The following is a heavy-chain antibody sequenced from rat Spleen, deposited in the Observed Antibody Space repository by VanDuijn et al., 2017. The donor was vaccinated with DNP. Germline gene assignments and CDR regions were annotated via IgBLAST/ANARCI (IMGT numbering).Heavy chain of an antibody. V-gene: IGHV2-77*01. CDR1: GFSLTSYG. CDR2: IWGDGST. Sequence: QVQMKETGPGLVQTTQTLSVTCTVSGFSLTSYGVHWVRQAPGKGLEWMGIIWGDGSTNYNSVLKSRLSIRRDTSKSQVFLTMNSLQTDDTAVYYCMVSTFAYWGQGTLVTVSS. J-gene: IGHJ3*01. CDR3: MVSTFAY. D-gene: IGHD1-3*01.